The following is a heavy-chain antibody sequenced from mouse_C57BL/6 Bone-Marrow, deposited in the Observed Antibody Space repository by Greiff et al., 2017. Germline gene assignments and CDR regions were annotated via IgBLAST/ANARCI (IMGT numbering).Heavy chain of an antibody. V-gene: IGHV1-52*01. Sequence: QVQLQQPGAELVRPGSSVKLSCKASGYTFTSYWMHWVKQRPIQGLEWIGNIDPSDSETHYNQKFKDKATLTVDKSSSTAYMQLSSLTSEDSAVYYCARHGSSSYAMDYWGQGTSVTVSS. J-gene: IGHJ4*01. CDR2: IDPSDSET. CDR1: GYTFTSYW. CDR3: ARHGSSSYAMDY. D-gene: IGHD1-1*01.